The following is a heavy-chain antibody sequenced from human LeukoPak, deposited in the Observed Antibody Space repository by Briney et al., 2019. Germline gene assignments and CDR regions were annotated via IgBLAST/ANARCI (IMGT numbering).Heavy chain of an antibody. V-gene: IGHV3-11*01. CDR2: ISSSGSTI. D-gene: IGHD3-22*01. CDR3: ARGNMIVVAFDAFDI. J-gene: IGHJ3*02. Sequence: GGSLRLSCAASGFTFSDYYMSWIRQAPGKGLEWVSYISSSGSTIYYADSVKGRFTISRDNAKNSLYLQMNSLRAEDTAVYYCARGNMIVVAFDAFDICGQGTMVTVSS. CDR1: GFTFSDYY.